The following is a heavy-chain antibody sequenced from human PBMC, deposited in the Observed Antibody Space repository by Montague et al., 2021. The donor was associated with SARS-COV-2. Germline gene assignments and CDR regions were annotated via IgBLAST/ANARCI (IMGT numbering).Heavy chain of an antibody. D-gene: IGHD3-22*01. CDR3: ARHGKTRIAMIVVVIGYFDY. CDR1: GGSISSSSYY. CDR2: IYYSGST. V-gene: IGHV4-39*01. Sequence: SETLSLTCTVSGGSISSSSYYWGWIRQPPGKGLEWIGSIYYSGSTSYNPSLKSRVTISVDTSKNQFSLKLSSVTAAVTAVYYCARHGKTRIAMIVVVIGYFDYWGQGTLVTVSS. J-gene: IGHJ4*02.